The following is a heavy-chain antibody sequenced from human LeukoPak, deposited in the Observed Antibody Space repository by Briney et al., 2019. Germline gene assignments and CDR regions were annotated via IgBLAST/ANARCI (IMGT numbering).Heavy chain of an antibody. V-gene: IGHV1-2*06. J-gene: IGHJ6*03. CDR1: GYTFTGYY. CDR2: INPNSGGT. D-gene: IGHD3-3*01. CDR3: AREITLRFLEWLPGSGYYYYMDV. Sequence: ASVKVSCKASGYTFTGYYMHLVRQAPGQGLEWMGRINPNSGGTNYAQKFQGRVAMTRDTSISTAYMELSRLRSDDTAVYYCAREITLRFLEWLPGSGYYYYMDVWGKGTTVTVSS.